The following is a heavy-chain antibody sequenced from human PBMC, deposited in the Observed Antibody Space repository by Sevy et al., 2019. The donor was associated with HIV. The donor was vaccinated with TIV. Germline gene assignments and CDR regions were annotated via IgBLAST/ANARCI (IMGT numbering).Heavy chain of an antibody. J-gene: IGHJ4*02. CDR2: IKQDGSEK. V-gene: IGHV3-7*01. Sequence: GGSLRLSCTASGFTFSSYWMSWVRHAPGKGLEWVANIKQDGSEKYYVDSVKGRFTISRDNAKSSLCLQMNSLRAEDTAVYYCARDSSGFGDYWGQGTLVTVSS. D-gene: IGHD6-19*01. CDR3: ARDSSGFGDY. CDR1: GFTFSSYW.